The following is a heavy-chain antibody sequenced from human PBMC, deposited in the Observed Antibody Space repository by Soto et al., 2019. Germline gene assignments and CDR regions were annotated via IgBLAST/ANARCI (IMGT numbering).Heavy chain of an antibody. CDR3: ASFYYDSSGYYTNWFDP. CDR2: MNPNSGNT. Sequence: GASVKVSCKASGYTFTSYDINWVRQATGQGLEWMGWMNPNSGNTGYAQKLQGRVTMTRNTSMSTAYMELRSLRSDDTAVYYCASFYYDSSGYYTNWFDPWGQGTLVTVSS. D-gene: IGHD3-22*01. V-gene: IGHV1-8*01. J-gene: IGHJ5*02. CDR1: GYTFTSYD.